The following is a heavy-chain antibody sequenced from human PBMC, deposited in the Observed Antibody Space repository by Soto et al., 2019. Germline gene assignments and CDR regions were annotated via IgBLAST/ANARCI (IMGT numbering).Heavy chain of an antibody. V-gene: IGHV3-48*03. Sequence: EVQLVESGGGLVQPGGSLRLSCAASGFTFSSYEMNWVRQAPGKGLEWVSYISSSGSTIYYADSVKGRFTISRDNAKNSLYLQMNSLRAEDTAVYYCARDYRGLLWFGEFYRYFDYWGQGTLVTVSS. D-gene: IGHD3-10*01. CDR2: ISSSGSTI. CDR1: GFTFSSYE. CDR3: ARDYRGLLWFGEFYRYFDY. J-gene: IGHJ4*02.